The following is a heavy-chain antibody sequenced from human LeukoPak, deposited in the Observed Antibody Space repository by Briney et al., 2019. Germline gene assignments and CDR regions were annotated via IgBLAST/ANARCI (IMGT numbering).Heavy chain of an antibody. CDR1: GGTFSSYA. CDR3: AKGPSYDILTDYSTPYFDC. Sequence: ASVKVSCKASGGTFSSYAISWVRQAPGQGLEWMGWMNPNSGNTGYAQKFQGRVTITRNTSISTAYMELNSLRAEDTALYYCAKGPSYDILTDYSTPYFDCWGQGTLVTVSS. D-gene: IGHD3-9*01. J-gene: IGHJ4*02. V-gene: IGHV1-8*03. CDR2: MNPNSGNT.